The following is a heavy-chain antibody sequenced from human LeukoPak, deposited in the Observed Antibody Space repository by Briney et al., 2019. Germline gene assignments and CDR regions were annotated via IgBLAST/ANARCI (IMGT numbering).Heavy chain of an antibody. CDR2: ISSDGRTI. V-gene: IGHV3-74*01. J-gene: IGHJ4*02. Sequence: GGSLRLSCAASGFSVSSYWMNWVRQAPGKGLVWVSRISSDGRTISYADSVKGRFTISRDSAKNTLSLQMNSLRAEDTAVYYCARYTTAGYSSGWYGPYFAYRGQGNLVTVSS. D-gene: IGHD6-19*01. CDR1: GFSVSSYW. CDR3: ARYTTAGYSSGWYGPYFAY.